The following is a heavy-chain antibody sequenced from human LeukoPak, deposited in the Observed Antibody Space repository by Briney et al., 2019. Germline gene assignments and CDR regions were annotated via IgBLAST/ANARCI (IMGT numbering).Heavy chain of an antibody. V-gene: IGHV1-18*01. D-gene: IGHD3-10*01. CDR3: ARDVRYYGSGSYSGY. Sequence: GASVKVSCKASGYTFTSYDINWVRQAPGQGLEWMGWISAYNGNTNYAQKLQGRVTMTTDTSTSTAYMELRSLRSDDTAVYYCARDVRYYGSGSYSGYWGQGTLVTVSS. J-gene: IGHJ4*02. CDR2: ISAYNGNT. CDR1: GYTFTSYD.